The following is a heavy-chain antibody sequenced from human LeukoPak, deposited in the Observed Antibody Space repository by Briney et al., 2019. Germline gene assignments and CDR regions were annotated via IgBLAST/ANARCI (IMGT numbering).Heavy chain of an antibody. V-gene: IGHV3-23*01. J-gene: IGHJ4*02. D-gene: IGHD3-10*01. CDR1: GFIFTNYA. Sequence: GGSLRLSCAASGFIFTNYAMSWVRQAPGKGLEWVSAISISGSNTYYADSVKGRFSISRDNSKNTLYLQMNSLRAEDTAVYYCAKDRGRWGQGTLVTVSS. CDR2: ISISGSNT. CDR3: AKDRGR.